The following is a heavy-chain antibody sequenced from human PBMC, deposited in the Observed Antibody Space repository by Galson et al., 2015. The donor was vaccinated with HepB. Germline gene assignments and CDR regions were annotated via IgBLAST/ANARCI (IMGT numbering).Heavy chain of an antibody. V-gene: IGHV6-1*01. D-gene: IGHD6-19*01. Sequence: CAISGDSVSSNSAAWNWIRQSPSRGLEWLGRTYYRSKWYNDYAVSVKSRITINPDTSKNQFSLQLNSVTPEDTAVYYCARASWVAVAGWRDYYYGMDVWGQGTTVTVSS. CDR2: TYYRSKWYN. CDR3: ARASWVAVAGWRDYYYGMDV. J-gene: IGHJ6*02. CDR1: GDSVSSNSAA.